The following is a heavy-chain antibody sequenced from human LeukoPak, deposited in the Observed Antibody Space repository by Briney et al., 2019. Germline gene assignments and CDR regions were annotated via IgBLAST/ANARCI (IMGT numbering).Heavy chain of an antibody. CDR2: IYTSGST. CDR3: ARDSYYYDSSGYYRFDY. V-gene: IGHV4-4*07. D-gene: IGHD3-22*01. J-gene: IGHJ4*02. CDR1: GGSISSYY. Sequence: SETLSLTCTVSGGSISSYYWSWIRQPAGKGLEWIGRIYTSGSTNYNPSLKSRVTMSVDTSKNQFSLKLRSVTAADTAVYYCARDSYYYDSSGYYRFDYWDQGTLVTVSS.